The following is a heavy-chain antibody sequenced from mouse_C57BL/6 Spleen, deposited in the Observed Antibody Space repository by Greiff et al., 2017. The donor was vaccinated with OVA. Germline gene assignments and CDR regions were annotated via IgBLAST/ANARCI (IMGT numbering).Heavy chain of an antibody. CDR3: ARWGFPKTSGSSPWFAY. CDR2: INPNNGGT. J-gene: IGHJ3*01. Sequence: EVQLQQSGPELVKPGASVKISCKASGYTFTDYYMNWVKQSHGKSLEWIGDINPNNGGTSYNQKFKGKATLTVDKSSSTAYMELRSLTSEDSAVYYCARWGFPKTSGSSPWFAYWGQGTLVTVSA. CDR1: GYTFTDYY. V-gene: IGHV1-26*01. D-gene: IGHD1-1*01.